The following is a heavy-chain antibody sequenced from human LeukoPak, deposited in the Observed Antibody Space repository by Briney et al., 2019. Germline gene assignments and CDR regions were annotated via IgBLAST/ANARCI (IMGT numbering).Heavy chain of an antibody. J-gene: IGHJ4*02. CDR1: AGSISSYY. Sequence: PSETLSLTCTVSAGSISSYYWSWIRQPPGKGLEWIGYIYYSGSTNYNPSLKSRVTISVATSKNQFSLKLSSVTAAVSAVDCCARGGRLGWFNFDYWGQGALVTVSS. CDR2: IYYSGST. D-gene: IGHD2-15*01. V-gene: IGHV4-59*01. CDR3: ARGGRLGWFNFDY.